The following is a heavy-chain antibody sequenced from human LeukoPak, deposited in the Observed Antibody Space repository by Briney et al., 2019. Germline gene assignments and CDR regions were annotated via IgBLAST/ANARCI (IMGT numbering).Heavy chain of an antibody. CDR1: GYTFTSYY. CDR3: ARVGTDFDY. J-gene: IGHJ4*02. V-gene: IGHV1-69*13. CDR2: IIPIFGTA. Sequence: ASVKVSCKASGYTFTSYYMHWVRQAPGQGLEWMGGIIPIFGTANYAQKFQGRVTITADESTSTAYMELSSLRSEDTAVYYCARVGTDFDYWGQGTLVTVSS. D-gene: IGHD1/OR15-1a*01.